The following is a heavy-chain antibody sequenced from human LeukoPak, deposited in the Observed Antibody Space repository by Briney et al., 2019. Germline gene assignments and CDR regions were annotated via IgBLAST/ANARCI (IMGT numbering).Heavy chain of an antibody. CDR2: IHHSGST. V-gene: IGHV4-38-2*02. CDR1: GYSISSGYY. Sequence: PSETLSLTCTVSGYSISSGYYWGWIRQPPGKGLEWIATIHHSGSTYYNPSLKSRVTISLDTSKNQFSLKLSSVTAADTAVYYCARGHSGRGGIDPWGQGTLVTVSS. CDR3: ARGHSGRGGIDP. J-gene: IGHJ5*02. D-gene: IGHD3-10*02.